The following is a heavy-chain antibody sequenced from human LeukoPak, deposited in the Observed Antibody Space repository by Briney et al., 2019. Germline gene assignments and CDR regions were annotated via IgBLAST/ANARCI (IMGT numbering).Heavy chain of an antibody. CDR1: GGSISSYY. J-gene: IGHJ4*02. CDR3: ARVVMVRGVTLFDY. Sequence: PSETLSLTCTVSGGSISSYYWSWIRQPPGKGLEWIGYIYYSGSTNCNPSLKSRVTISVDTSRNQFSLKLSSVTAADTAVYYCARVVMVRGVTLFDYWGQGTLVTVSS. V-gene: IGHV4-59*01. D-gene: IGHD3-10*01. CDR2: IYYSGST.